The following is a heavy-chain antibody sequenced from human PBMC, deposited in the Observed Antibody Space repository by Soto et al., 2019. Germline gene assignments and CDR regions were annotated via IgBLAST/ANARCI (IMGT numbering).Heavy chain of an antibody. CDR2: MRANSGDT. J-gene: IGHJ5*02. D-gene: IGHD3-3*02. CDR1: GDIFTNFD. Sequence: QVQLVQPGAEVRKPGASVKVSCKASGDIFTNFDFNWVRQATGQGLEWIGWMRANSGDTGHDQKFQGRVRMTRDTSIGTTYMELSSLRAEDAAVYYCARYIYGQGFQAWGQGTLVFVSS. V-gene: IGHV1-8*01. CDR3: ARYIYGQGFQA.